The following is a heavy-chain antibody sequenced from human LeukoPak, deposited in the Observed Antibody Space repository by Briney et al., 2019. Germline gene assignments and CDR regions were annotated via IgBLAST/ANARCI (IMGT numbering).Heavy chain of an antibody. CDR3: ARGHVPASNAFDI. D-gene: IGHD2-2*01. V-gene: IGHV4-59*01. CDR2: IYYSGST. J-gene: IGHJ3*02. CDR1: GGSISSYY. Sequence: SETLSLTCTVSGGSISSYYWSWIRQPPGKGLEWIGYIYYSGSTNYNPSLKSRDTISVDTSKNQFSLKLSSVTAADTAVYYCARGHVPASNAFDIWGQGTMVTVSS.